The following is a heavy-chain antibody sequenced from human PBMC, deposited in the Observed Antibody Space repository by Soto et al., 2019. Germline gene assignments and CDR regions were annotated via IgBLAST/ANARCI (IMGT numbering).Heavy chain of an antibody. J-gene: IGHJ5*02. D-gene: IGHD3-10*01. V-gene: IGHV3-23*01. Sequence: QLLESGGGLVQPGGSLRVHCVASGFTFGDYAMSWVRQAPGRGLEWVSSICGGGTDTYYAASVKGRFTISRDNSKSTLYLHMNNLRVEDTAVYYCAKDAVPYNGEWDWFDTWGQGTLVTVSS. CDR1: GFTFGDYA. CDR2: ICGGGTDT. CDR3: AKDAVPYNGEWDWFDT.